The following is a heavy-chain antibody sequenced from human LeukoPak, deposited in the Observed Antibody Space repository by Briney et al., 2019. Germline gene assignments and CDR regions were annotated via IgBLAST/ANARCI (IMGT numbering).Heavy chain of an antibody. D-gene: IGHD5-24*01. CDR1: GGSISSGVYY. CDR2: IYYSGRT. Sequence: PSETLSLTCPVSGGSISSGVYYWSRIRQHPGQGLEWIGYIYYSGRTYYNSSLKRRVTISVDTSKNQFSLKLSSVTAADTAVYYCARGIRWLQLSYFDYWGQGTLVTVSS. V-gene: IGHV4-31*03. CDR3: ARGIRWLQLSYFDY. J-gene: IGHJ4*02.